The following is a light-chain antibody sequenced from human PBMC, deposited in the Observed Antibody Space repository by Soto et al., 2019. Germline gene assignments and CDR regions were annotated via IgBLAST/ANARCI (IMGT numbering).Light chain of an antibody. CDR1: FSDIGGYDS. CDR2: EVT. J-gene: IGLJ1*01. CDR3: SSFARNNSVFV. V-gene: IGLV2-14*01. Sequence: QSVLAQPASVSGSPGQSVTISCTGTFSDIGGYDSVSWYQQHSGKAPKLIIYEVTDRPSGVSNRFSGSKSGNTASLTISGLQAEDEADYHSSSFARNNSVFVFGTGTKLTVL.